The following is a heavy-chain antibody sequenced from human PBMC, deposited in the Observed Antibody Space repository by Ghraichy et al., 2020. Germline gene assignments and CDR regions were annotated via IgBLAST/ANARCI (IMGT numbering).Heavy chain of an antibody. V-gene: IGHV3-21*01. Sequence: LTCAASGFTFSSYSMNWVRQAPGKGLEWVSSISSSSSYIYYADSVKGRFTISRDNAKNSLYLQMNSLRAEDTAVYYCARVGRLELDYWGQGTLVTVSS. CDR2: ISSSSSYI. D-gene: IGHD1-26*01. J-gene: IGHJ4*02. CDR1: GFTFSSYS. CDR3: ARVGRLELDY.